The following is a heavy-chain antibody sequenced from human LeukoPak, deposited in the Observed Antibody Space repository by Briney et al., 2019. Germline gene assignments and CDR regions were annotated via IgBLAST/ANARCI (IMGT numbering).Heavy chain of an antibody. V-gene: IGHV4-31*03. J-gene: IGHJ4*02. CDR1: GGSISSGGYY. D-gene: IGHD4-23*01. CDR3: ASTDYGGYFDY. CDR2: IYYSGST. Sequence: PSETLSLTRTVSGGSISSGGYYWSWIRQHPGKGLGWIGYIYYSGSTYYNPSLKSRVTISVDTSKNQFSLKLSSVTAADTAVYYCASTDYGGYFDYWGQGTLVTVSS.